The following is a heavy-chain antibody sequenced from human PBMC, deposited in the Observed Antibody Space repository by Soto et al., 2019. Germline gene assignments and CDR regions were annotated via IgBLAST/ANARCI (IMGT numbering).Heavy chain of an antibody. V-gene: IGHV3-30*18. Sequence: QVQLVESGGGVVQPGRSLRLSCAASGFTFSSYGMHWVRQAPGKGLEWVAVISYDGSNKYYADSVKGRFTISRDNSKNTLYLQMNSLRAEDTAVYYCAKDGAPDVEMATFFFDYWGQGTLVTVSS. CDR3: AKDGAPDVEMATFFFDY. CDR1: GFTFSSYG. CDR2: ISYDGSNK. J-gene: IGHJ4*02. D-gene: IGHD3-3*02.